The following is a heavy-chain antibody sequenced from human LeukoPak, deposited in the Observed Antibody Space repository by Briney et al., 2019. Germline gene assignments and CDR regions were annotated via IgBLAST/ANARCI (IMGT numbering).Heavy chain of an antibody. CDR1: GFTFGTYW. CDR2: INSDGGTT. Sequence: PGGSLRLSCGASGFTFGTYWMHWVRQAPGKGLVWVSGINSDGGTTTYADSVKGRFTISRDNSKNTLYLQMNSLRAEDTAVYYCVGGFLRLDYFDYWGQGTLVTVSS. J-gene: IGHJ4*02. CDR3: VGGFLRLDYFDY. V-gene: IGHV3-74*01. D-gene: IGHD3-3*01.